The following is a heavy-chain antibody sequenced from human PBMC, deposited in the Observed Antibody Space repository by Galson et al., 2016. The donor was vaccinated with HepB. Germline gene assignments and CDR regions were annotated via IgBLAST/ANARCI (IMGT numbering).Heavy chain of an antibody. CDR2: IKHDGSEE. J-gene: IGHJ5*02. Sequence: SLRLSCAASGFTLRSYAMHWVRQAPGKGLEWVANIKHDGSEEYYVDSVKGRFTISRDNAKNSVDLQMSSLRAEDTALYYCVAALAGPQGAWGQGALVTVSS. D-gene: IGHD6-13*01. CDR1: GFTLRSYA. CDR3: VAALAGPQGA. V-gene: IGHV3-7*01.